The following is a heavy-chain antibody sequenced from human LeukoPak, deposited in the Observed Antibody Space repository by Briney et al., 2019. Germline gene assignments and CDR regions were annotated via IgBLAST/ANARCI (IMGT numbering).Heavy chain of an antibody. CDR3: ARDPYNGDYGDFYYYYMDV. V-gene: IGHV3-11*04. CDR1: GFTFSDYY. D-gene: IGHD3-16*01. J-gene: IGHJ6*03. CDR2: ISSSGSTI. Sequence: PGGSLRLSCAASGFTFSDYYMSWIRQAPGKGLEWVSYISSSGSTIYYADSAKGRFTISRDNAKNSLYLHLNSLRDEDTAIYYCARDPYNGDYGDFYYYYMDVWGKGTTVTISS.